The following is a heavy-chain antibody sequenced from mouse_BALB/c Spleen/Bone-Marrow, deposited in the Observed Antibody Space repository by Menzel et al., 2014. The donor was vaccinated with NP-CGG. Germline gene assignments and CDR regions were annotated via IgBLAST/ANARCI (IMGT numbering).Heavy chain of an antibody. Sequence: GSELVRPGASVKLSCKASGYIFTSYWMHWVKQRPGQGLEWIGNIYPGSGSTNYDEKFKSKATLTVDTSSSTAYMQLSSLTSEDSAVYYCTRNDGYAWFAYWGQGTLVTVSA. J-gene: IGHJ3*01. D-gene: IGHD1-2*01. V-gene: IGHV1S22*01. CDR2: IYPGSGST. CDR1: GYIFTSYW. CDR3: TRNDGYAWFAY.